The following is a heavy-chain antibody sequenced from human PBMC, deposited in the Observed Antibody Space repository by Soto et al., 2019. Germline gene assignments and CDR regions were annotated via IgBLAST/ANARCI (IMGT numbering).Heavy chain of an antibody. J-gene: IGHJ3*02. CDR1: GFTFNAYW. Sequence: EVQLVESGGGLVQPGGSLRLSCAASGFTFNAYWMTWVRQAPGKGLEWVANINRDGTEKNYVDSVKGRFTVSRDNAKNSLHLQMYSLRAEDTAVYYCVRDRTEYGSYGSSYYDVFDIWGQGTKVTVSP. D-gene: IGHD6-6*01. CDR3: VRDRTEYGSYGSSYYDVFDI. CDR2: INRDGTEK. V-gene: IGHV3-7*05.